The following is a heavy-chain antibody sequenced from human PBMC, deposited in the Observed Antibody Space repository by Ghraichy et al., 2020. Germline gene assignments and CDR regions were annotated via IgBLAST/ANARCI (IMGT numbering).Heavy chain of an antibody. CDR2: IYYSGST. J-gene: IGHJ4*03. V-gene: IGHV4-59*08. D-gene: IGHD2/OR15-2a*01. CDR3: ARHNHPGGGTTKYCFDY. CDR1: GGSISNFY. Sequence: SETLSLTCTVSGGSISNFYWSWIRQPPGKRLEWIGYIYYSGSTSYNPSLKSRVTMSVDTSKNQFSLKLSSVTAADTALYYCARHNHPGGGTTKYCFDYWGHGTTVTVSS.